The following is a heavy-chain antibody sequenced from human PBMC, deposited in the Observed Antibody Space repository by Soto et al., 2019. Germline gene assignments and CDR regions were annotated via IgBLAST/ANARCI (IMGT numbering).Heavy chain of an antibody. CDR3: AKVEDSTGWAVVHS. CDR1: GFGFSTYA. Sequence: EVQLLESGGGLEQPGGSLRISCAASGFGFSTYAMSWVRQPPGKGLQWVSTTPATDDDTSYADSVTGRFIVSRDNSKNTLSLLMHRLRAEDTALYYCAKVEDSTGWAVVHSWGQGTLVTVSP. D-gene: IGHD6-19*01. V-gene: IGHV3-23*01. CDR2: TPATDDDT. J-gene: IGHJ4*02.